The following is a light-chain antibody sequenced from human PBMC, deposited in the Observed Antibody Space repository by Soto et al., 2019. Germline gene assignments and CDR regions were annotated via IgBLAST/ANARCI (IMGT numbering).Light chain of an antibody. CDR2: EVS. V-gene: IGLV2-14*01. J-gene: IGLJ1*01. CDR3: SSFTSVSTLV. CDR1: SSDVGGCNC. Sequence: QSVLTQPASVSGSPGQSIAISCTGTSSDVGGCNCVSWYQQHPGKAPRLMIYEVSNRPSGVSNRFSGSKSGNTASLTISGLQAEDEADYFCSSFTSVSTLVFGTGTKVTVL.